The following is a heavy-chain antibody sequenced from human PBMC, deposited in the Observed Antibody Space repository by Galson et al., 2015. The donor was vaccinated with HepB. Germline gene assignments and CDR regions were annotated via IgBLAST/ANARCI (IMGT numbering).Heavy chain of an antibody. CDR2: IYYSGST. D-gene: IGHD2-2*02. CDR1: GGSVSSSDHY. V-gene: IGHV4-39*01. CDR3: GRHTRCSSCYTPLGVFDI. Sequence: SETLSLTCTVSGGSVSSSDHYWGWIRQPPGKGLEWIGSIYYSGSTYYNPSLKSRVTISVDTSKNQFSLNLISVTAADTAVYYCGRHTRCSSCYTPLGVFDIWGQGTMVTVSS. J-gene: IGHJ3*02.